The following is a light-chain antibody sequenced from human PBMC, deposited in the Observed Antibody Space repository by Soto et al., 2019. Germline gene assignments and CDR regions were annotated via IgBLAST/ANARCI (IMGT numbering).Light chain of an antibody. Sequence: ELVLTQSPGTLSLSPGERASLSCRASQSVSTNLAWYQQKPAQAPRLLIYGASTRATGIPGRFSGGGSGTEFTLTISSLQSADFAVYYCQQYNDWPLTFGGGTKVDIK. CDR2: GAS. CDR3: QQYNDWPLT. J-gene: IGKJ4*01. CDR1: QSVSTN. V-gene: IGKV3-15*01.